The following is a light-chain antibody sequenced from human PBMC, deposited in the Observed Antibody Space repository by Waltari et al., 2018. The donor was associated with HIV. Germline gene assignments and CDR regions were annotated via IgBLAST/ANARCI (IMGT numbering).Light chain of an antibody. CDR2: DDR. CDR3: QVWGATNDWV. Sequence: YVLTQPPSVSVAPNQTATVACIGENIGVRDVHWDRQRSGQAPEVVIHDDRDRAPGIPGRITGSNSGDMATLTIARVEAGDEAVYYCQVWGATNDWVFGGGTKVTVL. CDR1: NIGVRD. V-gene: IGLV3-21*02. J-gene: IGLJ3*02.